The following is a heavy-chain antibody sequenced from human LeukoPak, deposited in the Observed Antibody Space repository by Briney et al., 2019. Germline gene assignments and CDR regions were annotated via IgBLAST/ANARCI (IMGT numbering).Heavy chain of an antibody. Sequence: SETLSLTCAVYGGSFSGYYWSWIRQPPGKGLEWIGEINHSGSTYYNPSLKSRVTISVDTSKNQFSLKLSSVTAADTAVYYCATSPRIQLWLFDYWGQGTLVTVSS. V-gene: IGHV4-34*09. CDR3: ATSPRIQLWLFDY. CDR2: INHSGST. J-gene: IGHJ4*02. D-gene: IGHD5-18*01. CDR1: GGSFSGYY.